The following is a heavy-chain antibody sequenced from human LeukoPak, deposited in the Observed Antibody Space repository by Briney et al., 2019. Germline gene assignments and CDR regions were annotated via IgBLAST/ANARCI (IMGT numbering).Heavy chain of an antibody. V-gene: IGHV3-64*01. CDR3: ARRAPGFSSGWLDY. D-gene: IGHD6-19*01. J-gene: IGHJ4*02. CDR2: ISSNGGST. Sequence: GGSLRLSCAASGFTFSSYAIHWVRQAPGKGLEYVSAISSNGGSTFYANSVKGRFIVSRDNSKDTLSLQMGSLRAEDLAVYYCARRAPGFSSGWLDYWGQGTLVTVSS. CDR1: GFTFSSYA.